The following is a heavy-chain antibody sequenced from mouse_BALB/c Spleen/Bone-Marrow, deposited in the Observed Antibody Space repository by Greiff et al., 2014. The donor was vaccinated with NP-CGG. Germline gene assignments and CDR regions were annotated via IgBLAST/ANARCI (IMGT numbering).Heavy chain of an antibody. Sequence: VQLQQPGAELVKPGASVKLSCTGSGFNSKDTYMHWVKQRPEQGLEWIGRIDPANGSTRYDPKFQGKATITADTSSNTAYLQLSSLTSEDTAVYYCARSYRYTWFVYWGQGTMVTVSA. D-gene: IGHD2-14*01. CDR2: IDPANGST. V-gene: IGHV14-3*02. CDR1: GFNSKDTY. J-gene: IGHJ3*01. CDR3: ARSYRYTWFVY.